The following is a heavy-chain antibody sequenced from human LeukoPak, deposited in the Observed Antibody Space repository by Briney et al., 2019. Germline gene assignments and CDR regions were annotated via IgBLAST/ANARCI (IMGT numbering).Heavy chain of an antibody. D-gene: IGHD3-10*01. Sequence: PSETLSLTCTVSGGSISTNAYYWGWIRQPPGKGLEWITEIHHTGTTYYTPSLKSRATISVDTSNNHFSLKLNSVTAADTAVYYCARVTYNGYQHFDYWGQGILVTVSS. V-gene: IGHV4-39*07. J-gene: IGHJ4*02. CDR1: GGSISTNAYY. CDR3: ARVTYNGYQHFDY. CDR2: IHHTGTT.